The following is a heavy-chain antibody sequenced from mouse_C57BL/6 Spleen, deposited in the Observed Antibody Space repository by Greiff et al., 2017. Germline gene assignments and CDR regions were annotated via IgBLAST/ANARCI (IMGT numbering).Heavy chain of an antibody. V-gene: IGHV5-17*01. CDR3: ARGVHYFDY. J-gene: IGHJ2*01. D-gene: IGHD2-14*01. CDR1: GFTFSDYG. Sequence: EVKLQESGGGLVKPGGSLKLSCAASGFTFSDYGMHWVRQAPEKGLEWVAYISSGSSTIYYADTVKGRFTISRDNAKNTLFLQMTSLRSEDTAMYYCARGVHYFDYWGQGTTLTVSS. CDR2: ISSGSSTI.